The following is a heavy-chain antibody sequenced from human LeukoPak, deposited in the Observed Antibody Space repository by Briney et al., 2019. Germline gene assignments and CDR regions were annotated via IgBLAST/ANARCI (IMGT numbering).Heavy chain of an antibody. J-gene: IGHJ4*02. D-gene: IGHD1-26*01. Sequence: ASVKVSCKASGYTFITHDISWVRQAPGQGLERMGWISVYNGNTNYAQKFQGRVTMTTDTSTSTAYMELRSLRSDDTAVYYCAREFRSGSYSEFDYWGQGTLVTVSS. CDR2: ISVYNGNT. V-gene: IGHV1-18*01. CDR1: GYTFITHD. CDR3: AREFRSGSYSEFDY.